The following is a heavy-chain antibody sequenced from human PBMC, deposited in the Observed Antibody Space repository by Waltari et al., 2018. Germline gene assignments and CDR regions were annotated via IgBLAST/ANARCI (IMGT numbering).Heavy chain of an antibody. V-gene: IGHV4-34*01. Sequence: QVQLQQWGAGLLKPSETLSLTCAVYGGSFSGYYWSWIRQPHGKGLEWIGEINHSGSTNYNPSLKSRVTISVDTSKNQFSLKLSSVTAADTAVYYCASLGYCSGGSCYSPYDYWGQGTLVTVSS. CDR1: GGSFSGYY. CDR3: ASLGYCSGGSCYSPYDY. CDR2: INHSGST. J-gene: IGHJ4*02. D-gene: IGHD2-15*01.